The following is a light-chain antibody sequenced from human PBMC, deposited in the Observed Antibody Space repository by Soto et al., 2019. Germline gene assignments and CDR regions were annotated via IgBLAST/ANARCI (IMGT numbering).Light chain of an antibody. CDR2: STS. CDR1: QRFGSSN. Sequence: EIGLTQSPGTLSLSPGERGTLSCRASQRFGSSNLAWYQQKSGQAPRLLIYSTSSRATGIPDRFCGSGSGTDFTLTISRLEPEDFAVYYCQQYGNSPWTFGQGTKVDIK. J-gene: IGKJ1*01. CDR3: QQYGNSPWT. V-gene: IGKV3-20*01.